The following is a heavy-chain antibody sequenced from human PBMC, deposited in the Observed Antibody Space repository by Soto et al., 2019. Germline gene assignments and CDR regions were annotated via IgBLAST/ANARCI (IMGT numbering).Heavy chain of an antibody. Sequence: ASVKVSCKASGYTFTSYAMHWVRQAPGQRLEWMGWINAGNGNTKYSQKFQGRVTITRDTSTSTAYMELSSLRSEDTAVYYCAREYYDFWSGYHPLDYWGQGTLVTVSS. CDR2: INAGNGNT. V-gene: IGHV1-3*01. CDR1: GYTFTSYA. CDR3: AREYYDFWSGYHPLDY. D-gene: IGHD3-3*01. J-gene: IGHJ4*02.